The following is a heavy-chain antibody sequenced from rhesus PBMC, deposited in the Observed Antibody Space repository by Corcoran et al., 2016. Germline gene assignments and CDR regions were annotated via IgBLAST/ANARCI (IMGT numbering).Heavy chain of an antibody. Sequence: QVQLQESGPGLVKPSETLSLTCAVSGYSISSGYGWSWIRQPPGKGREWIGYIGGISGSTTYNPSLKSRVTISKDTSKNHFSLKLSSVTAADTAVYYCASGSGWSLDYWGQGVLVTVSS. CDR2: IGGISGST. J-gene: IGHJ4*01. CDR1: GYSISSGYG. D-gene: IGHD6S26*01. CDR3: ASGSGWSLDY. V-gene: IGHV4-127*01.